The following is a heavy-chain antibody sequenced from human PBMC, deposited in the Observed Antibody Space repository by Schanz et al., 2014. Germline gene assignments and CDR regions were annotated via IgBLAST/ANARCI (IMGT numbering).Heavy chain of an antibody. V-gene: IGHV3-7*01. Sequence: EVLLVDSGGGLVQPGGSLRLSCGASGFTFSAHAMSWVRQAPGKGLEWVANIKQDESERSYVDSVKGRFTISRDNAKNSLYLQMNSLRAEDTAVYYCARDKGGYYPFDYWGQGTLVTVSS. D-gene: IGHD3-3*01. CDR2: IKQDESER. J-gene: IGHJ4*02. CDR3: ARDKGGYYPFDY. CDR1: GFTFSAHA.